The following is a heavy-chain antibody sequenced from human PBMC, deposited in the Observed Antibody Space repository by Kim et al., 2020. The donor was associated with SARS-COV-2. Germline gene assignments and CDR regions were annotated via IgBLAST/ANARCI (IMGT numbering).Heavy chain of an antibody. V-gene: IGHV4-59*13. J-gene: IGHJ4*02. CDR1: GGSISSYY. D-gene: IGHD2-15*01. Sequence: SETLSLTCTVSGGSISSYYWSWSWQPPGKGLERKGYIYYSGSTNYNHSLKSQVTISVDTSKNQFSLKLSSVTAADTAVYYCAGTYCSGGSCFSYGDFDYWGQGTLVTVSS. CDR2: IYYSGST. CDR3: AGTYCSGGSCFSYGDFDY.